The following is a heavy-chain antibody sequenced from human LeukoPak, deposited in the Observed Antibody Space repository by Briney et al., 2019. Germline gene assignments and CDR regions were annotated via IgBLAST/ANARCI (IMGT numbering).Heavy chain of an antibody. V-gene: IGHV3-15*01. CDR3: AWHRKYDFWRMDY. CDR1: GFGFTAAW. Sequence: PGESLRLSCAASGFGFTAAWMSWVRQAPGKGPEWVGRIKSRGGGETTDYAAPVTGRITISRDDSQNTLYLQISGLKIEDTGVYYCAWHRKYDFWRMDYWGLRTLVTVSS. CDR2: IKSRGGGETT. D-gene: IGHD3-3*01. J-gene: IGHJ4*02.